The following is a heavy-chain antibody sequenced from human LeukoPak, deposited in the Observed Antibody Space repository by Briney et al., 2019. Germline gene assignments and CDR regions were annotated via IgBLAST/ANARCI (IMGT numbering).Heavy chain of an antibody. CDR1: GYTFTSYG. J-gene: IGHJ1*01. Sequence: ASVKVSCKASGYTFTSYGINWVRQAPGQGLEWIGWISNFDAKTNYAQKFDGRVTMTTDSSTSTAYLELIRLKSDDTAVYYCARDLPFEGVLEWLLEYWGQGTLVTVSS. CDR3: ARDLPFEGVLEWLLEY. V-gene: IGHV1-18*01. CDR2: ISNFDAKT. D-gene: IGHD3-3*01.